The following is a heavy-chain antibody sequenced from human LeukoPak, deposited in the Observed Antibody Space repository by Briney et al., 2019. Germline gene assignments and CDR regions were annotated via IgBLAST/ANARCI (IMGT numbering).Heavy chain of an antibody. D-gene: IGHD6-19*01. CDR3: ATAVASSSGWYADY. V-gene: IGHV3-15*07. CDR2: MKSKVDGGTV. J-gene: IGHJ4*02. Sequence: GGSLRLSCAASGLIFRDAWMNWVRQAPGKGLEWVGRMKSKVDGGTVDYAAAVKGRFIISRDDSKNTLYLQMNSLRAEDTAVYYCATAVASSSGWYADYWGQGTLVTVSS. CDR1: GLIFRDAW.